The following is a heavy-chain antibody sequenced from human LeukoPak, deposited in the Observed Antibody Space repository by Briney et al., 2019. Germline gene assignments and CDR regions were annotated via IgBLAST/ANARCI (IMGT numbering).Heavy chain of an antibody. CDR2: IYYSGST. CDR3: ARSRPAPPDY. D-gene: IGHD2-2*01. Sequence: SETLSLTCTVSGGSISSGGYYWSWIRQHPVKGLEWIGYIYYSGSTYYNPSLKSRVTISVDTSKNQFSLKLSSVTAADTAVYYCARSRPAPPDYWGQGTLVTVSS. J-gene: IGHJ4*02. V-gene: IGHV4-31*03. CDR1: GGSISSGGYY.